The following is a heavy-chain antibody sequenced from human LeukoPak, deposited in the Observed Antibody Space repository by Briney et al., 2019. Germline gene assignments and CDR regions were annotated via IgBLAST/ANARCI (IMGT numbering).Heavy chain of an antibody. CDR1: GFTFNSYA. CDR2: IGTNGIST. CDR3: VKGQEVVYAPTFDY. Sequence: PGGSLRLSCSASGFTFNSYAIHWVRQAPGEGLEYVSSIGTNGISTYYADSVTGRFTISRDNSKNSLYLQMSSLRAEDTAVYYCVKGQEVVYAPTFDYWGQGTLVTVSS. D-gene: IGHD2-8*02. J-gene: IGHJ4*02. V-gene: IGHV3-64D*09.